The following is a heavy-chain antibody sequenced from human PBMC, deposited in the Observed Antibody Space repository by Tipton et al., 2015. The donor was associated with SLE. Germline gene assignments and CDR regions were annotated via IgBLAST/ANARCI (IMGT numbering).Heavy chain of an antibody. Sequence: TLSLTCTVSGGSIGGSTYYWGWIRQPPGKGLEWIGSIYYTGTTYYSPSPKSRVTISVDTSKNQFSLKLSSVTAADTAVYYCASGSDAFDIWGQGTMVTVSS. J-gene: IGHJ3*02. V-gene: IGHV4-39*07. CDR3: ASGSDAFDI. D-gene: IGHD2-2*03. CDR1: GGSIGGSTYY. CDR2: IYYTGTT.